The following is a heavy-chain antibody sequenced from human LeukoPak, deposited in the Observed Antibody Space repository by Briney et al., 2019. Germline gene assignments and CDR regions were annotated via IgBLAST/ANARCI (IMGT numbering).Heavy chain of an antibody. V-gene: IGHV3-48*02. D-gene: IGHD6-13*01. CDR2: ISSSSSTI. Sequence: GGSLRLSCAASGFTFKTHAMSWVRQAPGKGLEWVSYISSSSSTIYYADSVQGRFTISRDNAKNSLYLQMNSLRDEDTAVYYCARGPYGSSWINNWFDPWGQGTLVTVSS. CDR1: GFTFKTHA. J-gene: IGHJ5*02. CDR3: ARGPYGSSWINNWFDP.